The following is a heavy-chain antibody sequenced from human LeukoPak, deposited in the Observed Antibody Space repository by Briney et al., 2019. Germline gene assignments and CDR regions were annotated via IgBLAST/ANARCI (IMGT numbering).Heavy chain of an antibody. Sequence: SETLSLTCTVSGGSISSYYWSWIRQPPGEGLEWIGYIYYSGSTNYNPSLRSRVTISIDTSKNQFSLKLSSVTAADTAVYYCARDGYYYDSSGYYEKMYYFDYWGQGTLVTVSS. CDR1: GGSISSYY. D-gene: IGHD3-22*01. CDR3: ARDGYYYDSSGYYEKMYYFDY. CDR2: IYYSGST. J-gene: IGHJ4*02. V-gene: IGHV4-59*12.